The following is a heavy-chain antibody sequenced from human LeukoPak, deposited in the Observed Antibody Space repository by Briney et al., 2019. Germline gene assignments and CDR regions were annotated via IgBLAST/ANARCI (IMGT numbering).Heavy chain of an antibody. CDR1: GYSFTSYW. V-gene: IGHV5-51*01. CDR2: IYPGDSDT. Sequence: GESLQISCKGSGYSFTSYWIGWVRQMPGKGLEWMGIIYPGDSDTRYSPSFQGQVTISADKSISTASLQWSSLKASDTAMYYCARHEGYCSSTSCFLPNWFDPWGQGTLVTVSS. J-gene: IGHJ5*02. D-gene: IGHD2-2*01. CDR3: ARHEGYCSSTSCFLPNWFDP.